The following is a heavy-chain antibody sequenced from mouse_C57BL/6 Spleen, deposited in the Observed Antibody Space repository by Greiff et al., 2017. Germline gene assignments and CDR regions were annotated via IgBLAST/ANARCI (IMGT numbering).Heavy chain of an antibody. J-gene: IGHJ2*01. Sequence: VQLQQSGAELVRPGASVKLSCTASGFNIKDYYMHWVKQRPEQGLEWIGRIDPEDGDTEYAPKFQGKATMTADTSSNTAYLQLSSLTSEDTAVYYCTTGPYGSSDFDYWGQGTTLTVSS. D-gene: IGHD1-1*01. CDR1: GFNIKDYY. CDR3: TTGPYGSSDFDY. V-gene: IGHV14-1*01. CDR2: IDPEDGDT.